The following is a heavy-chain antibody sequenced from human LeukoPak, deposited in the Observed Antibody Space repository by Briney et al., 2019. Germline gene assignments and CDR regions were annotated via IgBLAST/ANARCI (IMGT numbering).Heavy chain of an antibody. CDR3: ARSAYCGGDCYFDY. CDR2: INPNSGGT. D-gene: IGHD2-21*02. Sequence: ASVKVSCKASGYTFTGYYMHWVRQAPGQGLEWMGWINPNSGGTNYAQKFQGRVTMTRDTSISTAYMELSRLRSEDTAVYYCARSAYCGGDCYFDYWGQGTLVTVSS. V-gene: IGHV1-2*02. CDR1: GYTFTGYY. J-gene: IGHJ4*02.